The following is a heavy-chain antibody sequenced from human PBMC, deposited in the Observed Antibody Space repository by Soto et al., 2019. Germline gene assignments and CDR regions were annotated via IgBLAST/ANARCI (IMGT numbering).Heavy chain of an antibody. CDR3: TTYYYDSSGYYPRGAFDI. D-gene: IGHD3-22*01. J-gene: IGHJ3*02. CDR1: GFTFSNAW. V-gene: IGHV3-15*01. CDR2: IKSKTDGGTT. Sequence: EVQLVESGGGLVKPGGSLRLSCAASGFTFSNAWMSWVRQAPGKGLEWVGRIKSKTDGGTTGYAAPVKGRFTISRDDSKNTLYLQMNSLKTEDTAVYYCTTYYYDSSGYYPRGAFDIWGQGTMVTVSS.